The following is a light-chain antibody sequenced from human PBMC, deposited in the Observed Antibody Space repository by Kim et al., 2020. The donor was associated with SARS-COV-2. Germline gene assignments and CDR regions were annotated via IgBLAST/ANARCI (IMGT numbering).Light chain of an antibody. Sequence: SYELTQPPSVSVALGQTASITCGGNNIVTKYAYWYQQKPGQAPVLVIYRDSKRPSGIPERFSGSNSGNTATLTISRAQAGDEADYYCQAWDSSTWVFGGG. CDR1: NIVTKY. CDR2: RDS. V-gene: IGLV3-9*01. J-gene: IGLJ3*02. CDR3: QAWDSSTWV.